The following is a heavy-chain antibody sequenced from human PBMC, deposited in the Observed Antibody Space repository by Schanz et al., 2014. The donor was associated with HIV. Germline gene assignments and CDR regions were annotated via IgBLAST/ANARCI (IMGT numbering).Heavy chain of an antibody. V-gene: IGHV3-33*01. CDR2: KWYDGSKK. CDR3: YGDESGY. Sequence: QVQLVESGGGVVQPGRSLRLSCAASGITFSTSGMHWVRQAPGKGLEWVAVKWYDGSKKYYADSVKGRFTISRDNSKNTLYLQMNSLRAEDTAVYYCYGDESGYWGQGTLVTVSS. J-gene: IGHJ4*02. CDR1: GITFSTSG. D-gene: IGHD4-17*01.